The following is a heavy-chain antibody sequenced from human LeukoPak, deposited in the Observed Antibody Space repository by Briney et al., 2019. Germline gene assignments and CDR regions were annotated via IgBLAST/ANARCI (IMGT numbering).Heavy chain of an antibody. CDR2: IYYTGST. V-gene: IGHV4-59*08. Sequence: SETLSLTCTVSGGTISSYYWSWIRQPPGKGLEWIGYIYYTGSTTYNPSLKSRVTMSVDTSKNQFSLKLSSVTAADTAVYYCARHRRDDILSYSYYGMDVWGQGTTVTVSS. CDR3: ARHRRDDILSYSYYGMDV. CDR1: GGTISSYY. J-gene: IGHJ6*02. D-gene: IGHD3-9*01.